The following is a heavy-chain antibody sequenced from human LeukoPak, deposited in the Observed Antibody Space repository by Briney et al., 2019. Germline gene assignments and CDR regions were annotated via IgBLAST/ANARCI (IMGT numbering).Heavy chain of an antibody. CDR2: IYYSGST. J-gene: IGHJ4*02. CDR1: GGSISSYY. V-gene: IGHV4-59*01. CDR3: ARGINWVDY. D-gene: IGHD7-27*01. Sequence: SETLSLTCTVSGGSISSYYWSWIRQPPGKGLEWIGYIYYSGSTNYNPSLKSRVTISVDTPKNQFSLKLSSVTAADTAVYFCARGINWVDYWGQGTLVTVSS.